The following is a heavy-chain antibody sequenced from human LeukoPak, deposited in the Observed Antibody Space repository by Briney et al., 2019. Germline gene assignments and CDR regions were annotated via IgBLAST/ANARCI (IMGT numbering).Heavy chain of an antibody. J-gene: IGHJ4*02. V-gene: IGHV4-30-2*03. CDR3: ARHRQLWLPDY. CDR1: GGSISSGGYY. CDR2: IYHSGST. D-gene: IGHD5-18*01. Sequence: SETLSLTCTVSGGSISSGGYYWSWIRQPPGKGLEWIGYIYHSGSTYYNPSLKSRVTISVDTSKNQFSLKLSSVTAADTAVYYCARHRQLWLPDYWGQGTLVTVSS.